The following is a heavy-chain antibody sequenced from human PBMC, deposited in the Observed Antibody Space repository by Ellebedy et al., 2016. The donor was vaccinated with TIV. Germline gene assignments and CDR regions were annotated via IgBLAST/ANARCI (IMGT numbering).Heavy chain of an antibody. J-gene: IGHJ4*02. V-gene: IGHV5-51*01. CDR1: GYSFTSYW. D-gene: IGHD2-15*01. Sequence: GESLKISCKGSGYSFTSYWIGWVRQMPGKGLEWMGIIYPGDSDTRYSPSFQGQVTISADKSISTAYLQWSSLKASDTAMYYCARQLRSCSGGSCYPEFDYWGQGTLVTVSS. CDR2: IYPGDSDT. CDR3: ARQLRSCSGGSCYPEFDY.